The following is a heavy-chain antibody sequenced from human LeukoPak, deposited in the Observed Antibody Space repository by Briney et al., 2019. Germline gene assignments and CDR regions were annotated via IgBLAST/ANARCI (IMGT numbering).Heavy chain of an antibody. CDR2: TSSSSTYI. CDR1: GFTFSDYN. V-gene: IGHV3-21*06. Sequence: GGSLRLSCAASGFTFSDYNMNWARQAPGKGLEWVSVTSSSSTYIYYADSVKGRFTISRDNAKNSLYLQMNSLRAEDTAVYYCARAQGYFDYRGQGTLVTVSS. CDR3: ARAQGYFDY. J-gene: IGHJ4*02.